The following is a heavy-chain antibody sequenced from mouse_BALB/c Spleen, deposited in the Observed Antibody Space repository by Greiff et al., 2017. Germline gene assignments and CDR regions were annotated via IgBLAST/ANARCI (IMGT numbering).Heavy chain of an antibody. V-gene: IGHV1-5*01. D-gene: IGHD2-3*01. CDR3: PGEDGYLFDY. J-gene: IGHJ2*01. CDR1: GYSFTSYW. Sequence: EVQLQESGTVLARPGASVKMSCKASGYSFTSYWMHWVKQRPGQGLEWIGAIYPGNSDTSYNQKFKGKAKLTAVTSASTAYMELSSLTNEDSAVYYCPGEDGYLFDYWGQGTTLTVSA. CDR2: IYPGNSDT.